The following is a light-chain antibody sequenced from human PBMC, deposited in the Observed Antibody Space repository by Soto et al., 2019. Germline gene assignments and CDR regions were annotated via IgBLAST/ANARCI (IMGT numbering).Light chain of an antibody. CDR1: QNIDNW. J-gene: IGKJ5*01. V-gene: IGKV1-12*01. CDR3: QQCNSFPIT. CDR2: SAS. Sequence: DIQMTQSPSSVSASVGDRVTITCRASQNIDNWLAWYQHKPGKAPHLLIYSASTLQSGVPSRLSGSGSGTDFTLTISSLQPEDFATYYCQQCNSFPITFGQGTRLEIK.